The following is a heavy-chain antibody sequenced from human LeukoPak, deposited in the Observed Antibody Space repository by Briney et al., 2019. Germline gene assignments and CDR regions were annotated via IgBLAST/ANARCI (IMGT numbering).Heavy chain of an antibody. CDR3: ARYDFWSGYLYYYYYMDV. D-gene: IGHD3-3*01. J-gene: IGHJ6*03. CDR1: GYTFTNYL. CDR2: ISVDNGNT. Sequence: ASVKVSCKTSGYTFTNYLISWVRQAPGQGLEWMGWISVDNGNTNYAQKLQGRVTMTTDTSTSTAYMELRSLRSDDTAVYYCARYDFWSGYLYYYYYMDVWGKGTTVTVSS. V-gene: IGHV1-18*01.